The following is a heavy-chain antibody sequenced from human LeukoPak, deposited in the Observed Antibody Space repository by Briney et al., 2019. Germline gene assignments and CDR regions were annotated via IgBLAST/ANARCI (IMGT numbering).Heavy chain of an antibody. CDR1: GGSISSGSYY. J-gene: IGHJ4*02. D-gene: IGHD4-17*01. CDR3: ARHVAHSTVTPFDY. CDR2: IYTSGST. V-gene: IGHV4-61*02. Sequence: PSETLSLTCTVSGGSISSGSYYWSWIRQPAGKGLEWIGRIYTSGSTNYNPSLKSRVTISVDTSKNQFSLKLSSVTAADTAVYYCARHVAHSTVTPFDYWGQGTLVTVSS.